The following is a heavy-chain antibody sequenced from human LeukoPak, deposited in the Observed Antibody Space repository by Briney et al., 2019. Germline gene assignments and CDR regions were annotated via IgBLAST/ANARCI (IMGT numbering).Heavy chain of an antibody. CDR1: GFTFSSYG. J-gene: IGHJ4*02. CDR3: AKDSEDGHNWAPFDY. CDR2: IRYDGSNK. V-gene: IGHV3-30*02. Sequence: GGSLRLSCAASGFTFSSYGMHWVRQAPGKGLEWVAFIRYDGSNKYYADSVKGRFTISRDNSKNTLYLQMNSLRAEDTAVYYCAKDSEDGHNWAPFDYWGQGTLVTVSS. D-gene: IGHD5-24*01.